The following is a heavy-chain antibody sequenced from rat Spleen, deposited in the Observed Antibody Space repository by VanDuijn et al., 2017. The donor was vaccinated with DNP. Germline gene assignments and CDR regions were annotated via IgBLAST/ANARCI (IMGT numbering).Heavy chain of an antibody. CDR1: GFSFNTYA. CDR2: ISTGGANT. D-gene: IGHD1-1*01. V-gene: IGHV5S13*01. J-gene: IGHJ4*01. Sequence: EVQLVESGGGFVQPGGSLRLSCAASGFSFNTYALAWIRQTPAKGLEWVASISTGGANTYYRDSVKGRFTISRDNAKNTQYLQMDSLRSEDTATYYCTNLITFLPAWSQGTSVTVSS. CDR3: TNLITFLPA.